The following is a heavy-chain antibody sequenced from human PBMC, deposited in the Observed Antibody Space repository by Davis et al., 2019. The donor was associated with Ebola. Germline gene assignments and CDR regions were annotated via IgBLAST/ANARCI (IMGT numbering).Heavy chain of an antibody. J-gene: IGHJ4*02. Sequence: SETLSLTCAVSGYSISSGYYWGWIRQPPGKGLEWIGSIYHSGSTNYNPSLKSRVTMSVDTSKNQFSLTLTSVTAADTAVYYCARRASNYNYFDSWGQGTLVAVSS. CDR2: IYHSGST. D-gene: IGHD4-11*01. CDR1: GYSISSGYY. CDR3: ARRASNYNYFDS. V-gene: IGHV4-38-2*01.